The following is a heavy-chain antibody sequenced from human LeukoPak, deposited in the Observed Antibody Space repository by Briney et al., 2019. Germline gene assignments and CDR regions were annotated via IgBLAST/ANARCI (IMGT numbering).Heavy chain of an antibody. CDR3: ARANDNYYYYYMDA. CDR1: GFTFSSYS. J-gene: IGHJ6*03. D-gene: IGHD3-9*01. Sequence: GGSLRLSCAASGFTFSSYSMNWVRQAPGKGLEWVSSISTSSSYIYYADSVKGRFTISRDNAKNSLYLQMNSLRAEDTAVYYCARANDNYYYYYMDAWGKGTTVTISS. V-gene: IGHV3-21*01. CDR2: ISTSSSYI.